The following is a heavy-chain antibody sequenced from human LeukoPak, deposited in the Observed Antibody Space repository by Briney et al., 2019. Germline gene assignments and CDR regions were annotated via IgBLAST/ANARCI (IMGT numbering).Heavy chain of an antibody. V-gene: IGHV3-48*04. CDR3: AKDIQYDGSGGLDY. CDR2: ITSSSSTI. CDR1: GFIFSSYS. J-gene: IGHJ4*02. Sequence: GGSLRLSCAASGFIFSSYSMNWVRQAPGKGLEWVSYITSSSSTIYYADSVKGRFTISRDNAKNSLYLQMNSLRAEDTALYYCAKDIQYDGSGGLDYWGQGTLVTVSA. D-gene: IGHD3-22*01.